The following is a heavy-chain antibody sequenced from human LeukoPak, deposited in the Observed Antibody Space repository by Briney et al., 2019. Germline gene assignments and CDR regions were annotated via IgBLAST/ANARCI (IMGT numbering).Heavy chain of an antibody. V-gene: IGHV3-74*01. CDR3: ARVSFYDFWSGPIDY. J-gene: IGHJ4*02. Sequence: PGGSLRLSCAASGFTFSSYWMHWVRQAPGKGLVWVSRINSDGSSTSYADSVKGRFTISRDNAKNTLYLQMNSLRAEDTAVYYCARVSFYDFWSGPIDYWGQGTLVTVSS. D-gene: IGHD3-3*01. CDR2: INSDGSST. CDR1: GFTFSSYW.